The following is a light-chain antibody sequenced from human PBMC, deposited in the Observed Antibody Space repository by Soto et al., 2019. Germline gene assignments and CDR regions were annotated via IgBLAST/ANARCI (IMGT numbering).Light chain of an antibody. Sequence: QSVLTQPASVSGPPGQSITISCTGTSSDVGAYNYVSWYQHHPGKAPRLVIYDVTNRPSGISDRFSCSKSGNTASLTISGLLAEDEADYYCTSYTSTSTYVFGTGTKVTVL. V-gene: IGLV2-14*01. CDR2: DVT. CDR1: SSDVGAYNY. J-gene: IGLJ1*01. CDR3: TSYTSTSTYV.